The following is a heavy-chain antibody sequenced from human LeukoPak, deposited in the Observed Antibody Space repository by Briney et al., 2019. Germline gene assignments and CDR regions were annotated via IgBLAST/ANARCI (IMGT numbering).Heavy chain of an antibody. D-gene: IGHD6-19*01. Sequence: GGSLRLSCAASGFTFSDSALHGVRQASGEGLEWVGYIRRKDYNYATAYVASVKGRLTISRDDSKNTAYLQMNSLKTEDTAVYFCARPQSGWDLYSFDYWGQGVLVTVSS. J-gene: IGHJ4*02. V-gene: IGHV3-73*01. CDR1: GFTFSDSA. CDR3: ARPQSGWDLYSFDY. CDR2: IRRKDYNYAT.